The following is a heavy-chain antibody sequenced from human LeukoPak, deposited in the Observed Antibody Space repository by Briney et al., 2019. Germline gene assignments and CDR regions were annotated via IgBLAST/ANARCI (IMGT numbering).Heavy chain of an antibody. Sequence: GGSLRLSCAASGFTFSSYAMHWVRQAPGKGLEWEAVISYDGSNKYYADSVKGRFTISRDNSKNTLYLQMNSLRAEDTAVYYCARDQGSYGVIDYWGQGTLVTVSS. D-gene: IGHD5-18*01. CDR2: ISYDGSNK. J-gene: IGHJ4*02. CDR1: GFTFSSYA. CDR3: ARDQGSYGVIDY. V-gene: IGHV3-30-3*01.